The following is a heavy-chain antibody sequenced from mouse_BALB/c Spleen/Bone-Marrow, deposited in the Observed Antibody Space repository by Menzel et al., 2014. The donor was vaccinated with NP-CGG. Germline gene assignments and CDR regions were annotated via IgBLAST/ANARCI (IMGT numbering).Heavy chain of an antibody. CDR2: ISRGSGTI. D-gene: IGHD1-1*01. J-gene: IGHJ1*01. V-gene: IGHV5-17*02. Sequence: EVMLVESGGGLVQPGGSRKLSCAASGFTFSGFGMRWVRQAPEKGLEWVAYISRGSGTIYYADTVKGRFTISRDNPKNTLFLQMTSLRSEDTAMYYCARSGITTGSYWYFDIWGAGTTVTVSS. CDR1: GFTFSGFG. CDR3: ARSGITTGSYWYFDI.